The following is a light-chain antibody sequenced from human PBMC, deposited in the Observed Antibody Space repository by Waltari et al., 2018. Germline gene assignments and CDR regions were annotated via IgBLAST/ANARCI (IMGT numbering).Light chain of an antibody. CDR1: QSVSSY. Sequence: EIVLTQSPATLSLSPGQRATLSCRARQSVSSYFAWYQQKPGHAPRLLIYDASNRATGIPARFSGSGSGTDFTLTISSLEPEDFAVYYCQQRSNWPPITFGQGTRLEIK. V-gene: IGKV3-11*01. CDR2: DAS. CDR3: QQRSNWPPIT. J-gene: IGKJ5*01.